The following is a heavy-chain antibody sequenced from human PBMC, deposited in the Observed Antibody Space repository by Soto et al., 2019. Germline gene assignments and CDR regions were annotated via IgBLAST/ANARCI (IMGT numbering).Heavy chain of an antibody. D-gene: IGHD6-13*01. CDR1: GYSSTTYW. V-gene: IGHV5-51*01. J-gene: IGHJ4*02. CDR3: ARHIGYSSSSYSYYFNY. Sequence: GDSLKISCKGSGYSSTTYWIGWVCEMPWKVLVRLGLIYPGDYDTRYSPSFTGHVTISADKFISTAYLQWRSLRASDYAMHYCARHIGYSSSSYSYYFNYWGRGTLVGVAS. CDR2: IYPGDYDT.